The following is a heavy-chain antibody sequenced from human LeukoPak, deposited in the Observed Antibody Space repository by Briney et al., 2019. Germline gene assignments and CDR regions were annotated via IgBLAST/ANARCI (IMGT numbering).Heavy chain of an antibody. CDR1: GSTFSNHW. CDR2: IESDGSGT. J-gene: IGHJ4*02. V-gene: IGHV3-74*01. Sequence: AQSLTLARAASGSTFSNHWMHWVRHPPGNGMVCVSRIESDGSGTDYADYVQGRFAISRDNAKNTLYMQKNSLRAEDTAVYYCSRGYCSGDNGNIRFDYWGQGTLVTVSS. CDR3: SRGYCSGDNGNIRFDY. D-gene: IGHD2-15*01.